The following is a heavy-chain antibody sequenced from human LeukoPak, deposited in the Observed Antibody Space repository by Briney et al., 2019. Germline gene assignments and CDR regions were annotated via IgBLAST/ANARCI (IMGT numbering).Heavy chain of an antibody. V-gene: IGHV1-2*02. CDR3: ARDYFTANDY. J-gene: IGHJ4*02. D-gene: IGHD2-21*02. Sequence: GASVKVSCKAAGYTFTGYYIHWARQAPGQGLGWMGWINPNSGGTNYAQKFQGRVTMTRDTSISTAYMELSRLRSDDTAVYYCARDYFTANDYWGQGTLVTVSS. CDR2: INPNSGGT. CDR1: GYTFTGYY.